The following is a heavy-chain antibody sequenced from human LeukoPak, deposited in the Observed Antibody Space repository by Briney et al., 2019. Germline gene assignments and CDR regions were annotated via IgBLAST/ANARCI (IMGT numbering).Heavy chain of an antibody. V-gene: IGHV1-46*01. CDR2: INPSGGST. Sequence: ASVKVSCKASGYTFTSYYMHWVRQAPGQGLEWMGIINPSGGSTSYAQKFQGRVTMTRDMSTSTVYMELSSLRSEDTAVYYCARARGSSPRGDAFDIWGQGTMVTVSS. J-gene: IGHJ3*02. D-gene: IGHD6-6*01. CDR1: GYTFTSYY. CDR3: ARARGSSPRGDAFDI.